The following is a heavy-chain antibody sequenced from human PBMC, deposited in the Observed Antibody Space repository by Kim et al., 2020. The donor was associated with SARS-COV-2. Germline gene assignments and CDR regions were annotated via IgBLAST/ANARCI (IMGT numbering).Heavy chain of an antibody. J-gene: IGHJ5*02. CDR3: ARDRNGGSLHSDP. V-gene: IGHV4-59*01. CDR1: GGTISGYY. Sequence: SETLSLTCTVSGGTISGYYWSWIRQHPGKGLEWIGYISYTGGTDYNPSLKSRVTISVHTSKNQFSLKLSSVTAADAAVYYCARDRNGGSLHSDPWGQG. CDR2: ISYTGGT. D-gene: IGHD1-26*01.